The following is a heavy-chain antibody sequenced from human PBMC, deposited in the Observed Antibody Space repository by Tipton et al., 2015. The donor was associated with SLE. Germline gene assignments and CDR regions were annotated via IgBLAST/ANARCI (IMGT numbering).Heavy chain of an antibody. J-gene: IGHJ3*02. D-gene: IGHD2-8*02. Sequence: TLSLTCIVSGGSITTRSYYWGWIRQPPGKGLEWIASISYSGATYYNPSLKSRVIISLDTSRNHFSLKLTSVTAADTAVYFCARDRDIVLEPVPIPPAFDIWGQGTTVTGSS. V-gene: IGHV4-39*07. CDR1: GGSITTRSYY. CDR3: ARDRDIVLEPVPIPPAFDI. CDR2: ISYSGAT.